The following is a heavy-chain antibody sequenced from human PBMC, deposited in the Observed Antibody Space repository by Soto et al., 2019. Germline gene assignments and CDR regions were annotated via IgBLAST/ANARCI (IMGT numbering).Heavy chain of an antibody. Sequence: HPGGSLRLSCAASGFTFSSYSMNWVRQAPGKGLEWVSYISSSSSTIYYADSVKGRFTISRDNAKNSLYLQMNSLRAEDTAVYYCVRENPYCGGDCYLDYWGQEPWSPSPQ. CDR3: VRENPYCGGDCYLDY. CDR2: ISSSSSTI. D-gene: IGHD2-21*02. J-gene: IGHJ4*01. V-gene: IGHV3-48*01. CDR1: GFTFSSYS.